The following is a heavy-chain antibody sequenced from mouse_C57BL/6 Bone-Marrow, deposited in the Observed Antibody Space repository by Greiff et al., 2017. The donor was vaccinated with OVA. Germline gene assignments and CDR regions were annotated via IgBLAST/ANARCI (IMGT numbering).Heavy chain of an antibody. Sequence: QVQLQQSGAELAKPGASVKLSCTASGYTFTSYWMHWVTQRPGPGLEWIGYINPSSGYTKYNQKFNDKATLTADNSSSTADMQLSSLTYEDSAVYYCARALRGLDYWGQGTTLTVSS. V-gene: IGHV1-7*01. CDR1: GYTFTSYW. CDR3: ARALRGLDY. D-gene: IGHD3-2*02. J-gene: IGHJ2*01. CDR2: INPSSGYT.